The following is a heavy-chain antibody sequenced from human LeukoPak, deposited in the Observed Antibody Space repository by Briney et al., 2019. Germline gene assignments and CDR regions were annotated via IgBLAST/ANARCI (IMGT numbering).Heavy chain of an antibody. CDR3: AKGGGYYVH. CDR1: GFTFSSYA. Sequence: GGSLRLSCAASGFTFSSYAMHWVRQAPGKGLEWVAVISYDGSNKYYADSVKGRFTISRDNSKNALYLQMNSLRAEDTAVYYCAKGGGYYVHWGQGTLVTVSS. J-gene: IGHJ4*02. CDR2: ISYDGSNK. V-gene: IGHV3-30-3*01. D-gene: IGHD3-10*02.